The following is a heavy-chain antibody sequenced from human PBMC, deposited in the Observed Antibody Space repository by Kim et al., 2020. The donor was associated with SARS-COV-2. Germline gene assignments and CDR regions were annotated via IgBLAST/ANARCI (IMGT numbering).Heavy chain of an antibody. Sequence: GESLKISCKGSGYSFTSYWISWVRQMPGKGLEWMGRIDPSDSYTNYSPSFQGHVTISADKSISTAYLQWSSLKASDTAMYYCASVGANPTYYYEVREEDYYYGMDVWGQGTTVTVSS. J-gene: IGHJ6*02. CDR3: ASVGANPTYYYEVREEDYYYGMDV. CDR1: GYSFTSYW. CDR2: IDPSDSYT. D-gene: IGHD3-22*01. V-gene: IGHV5-10-1*01.